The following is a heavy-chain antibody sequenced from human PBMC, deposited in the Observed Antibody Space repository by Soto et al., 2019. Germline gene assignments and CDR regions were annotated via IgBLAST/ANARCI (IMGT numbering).Heavy chain of an antibody. CDR2: ISSSSSTI. J-gene: IGHJ6*03. D-gene: IGHD1-20*01. Sequence: GGSLRLSCAASGFTFSSYSMNWVRQAPGKGLEWVSYISSSSSTIYYADSVKGRFTISRDNAKNSLYLQMNSLRAEDTAVYYCARDGIHYYYYYMDVWGKGTTVTVSS. CDR3: ARDGIHYYYYYMDV. CDR1: GFTFSSYS. V-gene: IGHV3-48*01.